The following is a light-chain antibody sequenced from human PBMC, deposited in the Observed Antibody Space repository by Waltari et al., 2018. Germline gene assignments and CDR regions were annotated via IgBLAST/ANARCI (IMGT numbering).Light chain of an antibody. CDR2: AAS. J-gene: IGKJ4*01. CDR1: QDIKND. Sequence: AIQITQSPSPLSASVGDRVTITCRASQDIKNDLGWYQKKPDTAPKFLIHAASSLQSAVPSRFSGGGSGTNFTLTISSLQPEDFATYYCLQDYTYPLTFGGGTKVEIK. CDR3: LQDYTYPLT. V-gene: IGKV1-6*02.